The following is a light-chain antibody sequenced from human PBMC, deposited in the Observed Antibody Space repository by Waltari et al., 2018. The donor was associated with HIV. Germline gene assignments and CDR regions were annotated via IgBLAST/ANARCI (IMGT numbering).Light chain of an antibody. V-gene: IGKV1-13*02. CDR1: QGISSA. CDR2: EAS. Sequence: AIQLTQSPSSLSASVGDRVTITCRASQGISSALAWYQQKPGKAPKLLIDEASSLESGVPSRFSGSGSGTDFTLTISSLQPADFATYYCQHFNSYPHTFGQGTKLEIK. J-gene: IGKJ2*01. CDR3: QHFNSYPHT.